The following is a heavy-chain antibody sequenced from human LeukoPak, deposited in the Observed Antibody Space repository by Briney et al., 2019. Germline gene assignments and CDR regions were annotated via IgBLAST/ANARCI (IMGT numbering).Heavy chain of an antibody. CDR2: IYYSGST. CDR1: GGSISSSSYY. V-gene: IGHV4-39*01. J-gene: IGHJ4*02. CDR3: ARLYAITMVRGVIPDY. Sequence: PSETLSLTCTVSGGSISSSSYYWGWIRQPPGKGLEWIGSIYYSGSTYYNPSLKSRVTISVDTSKNQFSLKLSSVTAADTAVYYCARLYAITMVRGVIPDYWGQGTLVTVSS. D-gene: IGHD3-10*01.